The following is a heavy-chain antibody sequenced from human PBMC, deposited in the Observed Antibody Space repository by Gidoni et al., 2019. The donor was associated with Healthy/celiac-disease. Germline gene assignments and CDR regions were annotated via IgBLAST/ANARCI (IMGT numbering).Heavy chain of an antibody. CDR1: GFTFSYYY. Sequence: QVQLVESGGGLVKPGGSLRLSCAASGFTFSYYYMSWIRQASGKGLEWVSYISSSSSYTNYADSVKGRFTISRDNAKNSLYLQMNSLRAEDTAVYYCAREGRGYCSGGSCYLDYWGQGTLVTVSS. J-gene: IGHJ4*02. D-gene: IGHD2-15*01. CDR3: AREGRGYCSGGSCYLDY. CDR2: ISSSSSYT. V-gene: IGHV3-11*06.